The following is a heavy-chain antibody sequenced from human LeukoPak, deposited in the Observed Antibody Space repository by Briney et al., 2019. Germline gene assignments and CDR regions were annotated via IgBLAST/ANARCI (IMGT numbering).Heavy chain of an antibody. CDR3: ARVGDSSGSDAFDI. D-gene: IGHD3-22*01. Sequence: GGSLRLSCAASGFTVSSNYMSWVRQAPGKGLEWVSVIYSGGSTYYADSVKGRFTISRDNSKNTLYLQMNSLRAEDTAVYYCARVGDSSGSDAFDIWGQGTMVTVSS. CDR2: IYSGGST. J-gene: IGHJ3*02. CDR1: GFTVSSNY. V-gene: IGHV3-66*01.